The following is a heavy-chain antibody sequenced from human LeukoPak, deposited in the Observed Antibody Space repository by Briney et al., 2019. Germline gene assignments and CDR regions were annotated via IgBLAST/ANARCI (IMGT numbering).Heavy chain of an antibody. CDR2: ISSGGGNT. CDR1: GFTFSTYA. V-gene: IGHV3-23*01. CDR3: ATYRQVLLPFES. D-gene: IGHD2-8*02. J-gene: IGHJ4*02. Sequence: PGGSLRLSCAASGFTFSTYAMSWIRQAPGKGLEWVSAISSGGGNTDYADSVRGRFTISRDNSKSTLSLQMNSLRVEDTAIYYCATYRQVLLPFESWGQGTLVTVSS.